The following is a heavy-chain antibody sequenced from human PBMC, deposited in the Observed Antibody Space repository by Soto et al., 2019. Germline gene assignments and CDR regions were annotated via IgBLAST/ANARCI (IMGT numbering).Heavy chain of an antibody. V-gene: IGHV3-30*18. D-gene: IGHD1-26*01. CDR1: GFTFSSYG. CDR3: AKDEGYSGSYLDY. J-gene: IGHJ4*02. CDR2: ISYDGSNK. Sequence: GWSLRLSCAASGFTFSSYGMHWVRQAPGKGLEWVAVISYDGSNKYYADSVKGRFTISRDNSKNTLYLQMNSLRAEDTAVYYCAKDEGYSGSYLDYWGQGTLVTVSS.